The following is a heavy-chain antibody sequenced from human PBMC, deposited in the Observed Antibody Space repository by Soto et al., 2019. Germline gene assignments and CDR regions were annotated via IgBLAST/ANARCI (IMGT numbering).Heavy chain of an antibody. CDR3: AKGGYDRPDDAFDI. Sequence: QVQLVESGGGVVQPGRSLRLSCAASGFTFSSYGMHWVRQAPGKGLEWVAVISYDGSNKYYADSVKGRFTISRDNSKNKLYLQMNSLRAEDTAVYYCAKGGYDRPDDAFDIWGQGTMVTVSS. CDR1: GFTFSSYG. D-gene: IGHD3-22*01. J-gene: IGHJ3*02. CDR2: ISYDGSNK. V-gene: IGHV3-30*18.